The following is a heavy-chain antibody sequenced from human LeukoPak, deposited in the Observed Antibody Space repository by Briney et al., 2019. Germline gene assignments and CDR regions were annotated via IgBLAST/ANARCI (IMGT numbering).Heavy chain of an antibody. J-gene: IGHJ6*02. Sequence: GGSLRLSWAASGXTFSSYGMHWVRQAPGKGLEWVAVIWYDGSNKYYADSVKGRFTISKDNSKNTLYLQMDSLRAEDTAVYYCARDSHSSGWYGVNYYYYGMDVWGQGTTVTVSS. D-gene: IGHD6-19*01. CDR2: IWYDGSNK. CDR3: ARDSHSSGWYGVNYYYYGMDV. V-gene: IGHV3-33*01. CDR1: GXTFSSYG.